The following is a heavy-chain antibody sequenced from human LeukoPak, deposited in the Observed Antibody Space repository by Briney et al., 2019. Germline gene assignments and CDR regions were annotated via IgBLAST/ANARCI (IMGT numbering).Heavy chain of an antibody. D-gene: IGHD1-7*01. J-gene: IGHJ4*02. V-gene: IGHV3-74*01. CDR3: IRDDGNYGIDY. CDR2: IKSDGTYT. Sequence: GGSLSLSCAASGFTFSSYWMHWVRQAPGKGLVWVSRIKSDGTYTDYMDSVKGRFTISRDNAKNMLFLQMNSLRADDTAVYYCIRDDGNYGIDYWGQGTLVTVSS. CDR1: GFTFSSYW.